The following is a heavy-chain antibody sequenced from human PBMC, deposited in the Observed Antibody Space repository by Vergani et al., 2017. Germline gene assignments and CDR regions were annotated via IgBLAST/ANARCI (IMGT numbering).Heavy chain of an antibody. D-gene: IGHD3-16*01. CDR1: GYTFIGYY. CDR2: INPNSGGT. Sequence: QMQLVQSGAEVKKSGASVKVSCKASGYTFIGYYMNWVRQAPGQGLEWMGWINPNSGGTNYAQKFQGRVTMTRDTSISTAYMELSRLRSDDTAVYYCARDIMIAFGGVNRFDYWGQGTLVTVSS. CDR3: ARDIMIAFGGVNRFDY. V-gene: IGHV1-2*02. J-gene: IGHJ4*02.